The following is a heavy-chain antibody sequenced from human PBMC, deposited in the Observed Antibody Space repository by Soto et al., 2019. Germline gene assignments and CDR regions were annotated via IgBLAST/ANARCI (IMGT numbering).Heavy chain of an antibody. V-gene: IGHV1-3*01. D-gene: IGHD2-2*02. CDR1: GYTFNSYA. J-gene: IGHJ4*02. CDR3: AKSATVPAAIAY. CDR2: INAGNGNT. Sequence: ASVKVSCKASGYTFNSYAMQWVRQAPGQRLEWMGWINAGNGNTKYSQKFQGRVTITRDTSASTAYMELSSLRSEDTAVYYCAKSATVPAAIAYWGQGTLVTVSS.